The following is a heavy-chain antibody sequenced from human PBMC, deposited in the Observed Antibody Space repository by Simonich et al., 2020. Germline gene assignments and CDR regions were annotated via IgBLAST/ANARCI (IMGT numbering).Heavy chain of an antibody. J-gene: IGHJ3*02. CDR2: ISSSSSYI. CDR3: ARGIVGASGAFDI. D-gene: IGHD1-26*01. CDR1: GFTFSSYS. V-gene: IGHV3-21*01. Sequence: EVQLVESGGGLVKPGGSLRLSCAASGFTFSSYSMNWVRQAPGKGLKWASSISSSSSYIDYADSGKGRFTISRDNAKNSLYLQMNSLRAEDTAVYYCARGIVGASGAFDIWGQGTMVTVSS.